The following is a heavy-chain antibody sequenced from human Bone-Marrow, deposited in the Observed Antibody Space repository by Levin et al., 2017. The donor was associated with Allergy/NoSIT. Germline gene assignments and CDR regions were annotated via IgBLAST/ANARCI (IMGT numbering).Heavy chain of an antibody. CDR2: ISSSSNTI. CDR1: GFTFSTLG. Sequence: GGSLRLSCAASGFTFSTLGMNWVRQAPGKGLEWVSYISSSSNTIYYADSVKGRFTISRDTAKNSLYLQMNSLGAEDTAVYYCARVVKDGVLIGSYKVPPRTQRYDYWGQGTLVTVSS. V-gene: IGHV3-48*01. D-gene: IGHD3-9*01. J-gene: IGHJ4*02. CDR3: ARVVKDGVLIGSYKVPPRTQRYDY.